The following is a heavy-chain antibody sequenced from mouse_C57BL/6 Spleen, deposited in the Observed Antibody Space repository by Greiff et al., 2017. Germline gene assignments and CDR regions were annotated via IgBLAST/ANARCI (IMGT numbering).Heavy chain of an antibody. V-gene: IGHV2-2*01. J-gene: IGHJ3*01. CDR3: ARRADGGFAY. CDR1: GFSLTSYG. Sequence: VMLVESGPGLVQPSQSLSITCTVSGFSLTSYGVHWVRQSPGKGLEWLGVIWSGGSTDYNAAFISRLSISKDNSKSQVFFKMNSLQADDTAIYYCARRADGGFAYWGQGTLVTVSA. CDR2: IWSGGST.